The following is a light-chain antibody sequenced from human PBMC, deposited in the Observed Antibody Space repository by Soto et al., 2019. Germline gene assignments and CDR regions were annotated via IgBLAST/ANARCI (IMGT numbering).Light chain of an antibody. J-gene: IGKJ4*01. CDR1: QSVSSN. Sequence: EIAMTQSPATLSVSPLERATLSCMASQSVSSNLAWYQQKPGQAPRLLIYGASSRATGIPDRSSGSGSGTDFTLTISRLEPEDFAVYYCQQYGSSPLTFGGGTKVDIK. CDR2: GAS. CDR3: QQYGSSPLT. V-gene: IGKV3-20*01.